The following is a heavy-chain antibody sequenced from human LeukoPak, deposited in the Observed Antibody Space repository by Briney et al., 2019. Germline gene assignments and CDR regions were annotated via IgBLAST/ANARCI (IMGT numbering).Heavy chain of an antibody. Sequence: SETLSLTCTVSGASLSSGDYYWSWVRQHPGKGLEWIGYINYSGPTYSNPSLQSRVTLSVDTSNNLLSLRLSSVTSADTAVYYCARDYIKTGSCTSGVCYTGWFDPGGQGTLVTVSS. J-gene: IGHJ5*02. D-gene: IGHD2-8*01. CDR2: INYSGPT. V-gene: IGHV4-31*03. CDR1: GASLSSGDYY. CDR3: ARDYIKTGSCTSGVCYTGWFDP.